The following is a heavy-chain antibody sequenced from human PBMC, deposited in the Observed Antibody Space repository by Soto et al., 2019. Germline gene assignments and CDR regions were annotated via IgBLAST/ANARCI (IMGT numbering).Heavy chain of an antibody. CDR3: AMGGSSPNFDY. V-gene: IGHV1-69*13. J-gene: IGHJ4*02. Sequence: ASVKVSCKASGGTFSSYAISWVRQAPGQGLEWMGGIIPIFGTANYAQKFQGRVTITADGSTSTAYMELSSLRSEDTAVYYCAMGGSSPNFDYWGQGTLVTVSS. CDR2: IIPIFGTA. CDR1: GGTFSSYA. D-gene: IGHD6-6*01.